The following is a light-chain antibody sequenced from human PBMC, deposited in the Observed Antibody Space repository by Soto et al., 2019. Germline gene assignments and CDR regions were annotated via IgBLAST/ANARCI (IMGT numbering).Light chain of an antibody. V-gene: IGKV3-11*01. J-gene: IGKJ2*01. CDR1: QSVSSY. Sequence: EIVLTQSPATLSLSPGETATLSCRASQSVSSYLAWYQQKPGQAPRLLIYDASKRATGIPARFSGSGSVTDFTLTISSLAPEDFAVYYCQHRNNWPPDATFGQGTRLEIK. CDR3: QHRNNWPPDAT. CDR2: DAS.